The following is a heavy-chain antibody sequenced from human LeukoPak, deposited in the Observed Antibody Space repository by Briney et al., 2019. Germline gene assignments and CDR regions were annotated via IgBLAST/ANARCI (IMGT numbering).Heavy chain of an antibody. CDR1: GGSISNYY. J-gene: IGHJ5*02. V-gene: IGHV4-59*08. CDR3: ARHESCSGDYFP. D-gene: IGHD1-26*01. CDR2: IYYSGRT. Sequence: PETLSLTCTVSGGSISNYYWSWIRQPPGKGLEWIGYIYYSGRTNYSPSLKSRVTISVDTSKNQVSLKLSSVTAADTAVYYCARHESCSGDYFPWGQGTLVTVSS.